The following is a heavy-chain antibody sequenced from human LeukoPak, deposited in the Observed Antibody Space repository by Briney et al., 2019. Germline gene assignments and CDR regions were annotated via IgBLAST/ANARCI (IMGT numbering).Heavy chain of an antibody. Sequence: KPGGSLRLSCAASGFTFSTYAMNWVRQAPGKGLEWVSSISSSSSYIYYADSVKGRFTISRDNAKNSLYLQMNSLRAEDTAVYYCAQGIAVAGIAFDIWGQGTMVTVSS. CDR2: ISSSSSYI. CDR3: AQGIAVAGIAFDI. V-gene: IGHV3-21*01. D-gene: IGHD6-19*01. J-gene: IGHJ3*02. CDR1: GFTFSTYA.